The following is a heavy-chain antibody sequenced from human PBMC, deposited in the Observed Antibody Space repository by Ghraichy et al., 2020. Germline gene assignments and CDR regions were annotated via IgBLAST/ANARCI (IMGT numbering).Heavy chain of an antibody. CDR2: IYSGGST. D-gene: IGHD5-18*01. Sequence: GESLNISCAASGFTVSSNYMSWVRQAPGKGLEWVSVIYSGGSTYYADSVKGRFTISRDNSKNTLYLQMNSLRAEDTAVYYCARDVRYSYGPDLYYYYGMDVWGQGTTVTVSS. CDR1: GFTVSSNY. J-gene: IGHJ6*02. CDR3: ARDVRYSYGPDLYYYYGMDV. V-gene: IGHV3-66*02.